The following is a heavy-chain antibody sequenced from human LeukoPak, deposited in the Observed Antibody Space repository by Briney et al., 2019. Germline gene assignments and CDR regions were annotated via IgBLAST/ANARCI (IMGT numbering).Heavy chain of an antibody. CDR3: AREREPHHAFDI. J-gene: IGHJ3*02. V-gene: IGHV3-23*01. Sequence: PGGSLRLSCAASGFTFSSYAVSWVRQAPGKGLEWVSTISGSGGGTYYADSVKGRFTISRDNSKNTLYLQMNSLRAEDTAVYYCAREREPHHAFDIWGQGTMVTVSS. CDR2: ISGSGGGT. CDR1: GFTFSSYA. D-gene: IGHD1-14*01.